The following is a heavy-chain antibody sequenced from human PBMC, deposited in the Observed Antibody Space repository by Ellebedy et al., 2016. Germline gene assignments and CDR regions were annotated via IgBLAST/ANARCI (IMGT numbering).Heavy chain of an antibody. CDR3: ARDRNGDYGGFDY. CDR2: IKQDGSEK. CDR1: GFSFSNSW. Sequence: GESLKISCVASGFSFSNSWMTWVRQAPGKGLEWVANIKQDGSEKYYVDSVKGRFTISRDNAKNSLYLQMNSLRAEDTAVYYCARDRNGDYGGFDYWGQGTLVTVSS. V-gene: IGHV3-7*03. D-gene: IGHD4-23*01. J-gene: IGHJ4*02.